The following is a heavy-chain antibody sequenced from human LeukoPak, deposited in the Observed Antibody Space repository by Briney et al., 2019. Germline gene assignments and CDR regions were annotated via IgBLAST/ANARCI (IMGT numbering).Heavy chain of an antibody. Sequence: SETLSLTCTVSGGSISSYYRSWIRQPPGKGLEWIGYIYYSGSTNYNPSLKSRVTISVDTSKNQFSLKLSSVTAADTAVYYCARDGYYGSGSHTAYFDYWGQGTLVTVSS. CDR3: ARDGYYGSGSHTAYFDY. CDR2: IYYSGST. V-gene: IGHV4-59*01. D-gene: IGHD3-10*01. CDR1: GGSISSYY. J-gene: IGHJ4*02.